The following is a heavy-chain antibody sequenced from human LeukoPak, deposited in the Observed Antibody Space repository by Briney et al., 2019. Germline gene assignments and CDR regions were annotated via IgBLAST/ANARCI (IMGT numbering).Heavy chain of an antibody. CDR3: ARGNIQLWLRPYYYYYMDV. Sequence: PSETLSLTCTVSGGSISSSSYYWGWIRQPPGKGLEWIGSIYYSGSTYYNPSLKSRVTISVDTSKNQFSLKLSSVTAADTAVYYCARGNIQLWLRPYYYYYMDVWGKGTTVTVSS. J-gene: IGHJ6*03. CDR2: IYYSGST. CDR1: GGSISSSSYY. V-gene: IGHV4-39*07. D-gene: IGHD5-18*01.